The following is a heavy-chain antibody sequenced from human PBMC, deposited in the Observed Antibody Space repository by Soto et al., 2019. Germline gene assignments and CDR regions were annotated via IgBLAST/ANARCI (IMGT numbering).Heavy chain of an antibody. V-gene: IGHV4-61*01. J-gene: IGHJ6*02. CDR1: GGSVSSGSYY. Sequence: KPSETLSLTCTVSGGSVSSGSYYWSWIRQPPGKGLEWIGYIHYSGSTNYNPSLKSRVTISVDTSKNQFSLKLSSVTAADTAVYYCARFWAIGYYDMDVWGQGTTVTVSS. D-gene: IGHD2-2*01. CDR3: ARFWAIGYYDMDV. CDR2: IHYSGST.